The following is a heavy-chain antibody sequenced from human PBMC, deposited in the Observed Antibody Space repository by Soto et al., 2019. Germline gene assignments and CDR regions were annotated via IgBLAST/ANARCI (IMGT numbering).Heavy chain of an antibody. V-gene: IGHV6-1*01. CDR2: TYYRSKWYN. CDR1: GDSVSSNNTA. Sequence: SQTLSLTGVISGDSVSSNNTAWNWIRQSPSRGLEWLGRTYYRSKWYNDYAVSVKSRIIINPDTSRNQFSLQLNSVTPEDTAVYYCVRHDYGDYGYDSWGQGTLVTVSS. J-gene: IGHJ4*02. CDR3: VRHDYGDYGYDS. D-gene: IGHD4-17*01.